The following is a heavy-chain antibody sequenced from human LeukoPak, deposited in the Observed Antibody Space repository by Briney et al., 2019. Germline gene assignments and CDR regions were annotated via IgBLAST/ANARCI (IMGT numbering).Heavy chain of an antibody. CDR3: AREVVVVVAAMRNGNWFDP. CDR2: MNPNSGNT. CDR1: GYTFTSYD. J-gene: IGHJ5*02. Sequence: GASVKVSCKASGYTFTSYDINWVRQATGQGLEWMGWMNPNSGNTGYAQKFQGRVTMTRNTSISTAYMELSSLRSEDTAVYYCAREVVVVVAAMRNGNWFDPWGQGTLVTVSS. V-gene: IGHV1-8*01. D-gene: IGHD2-15*01.